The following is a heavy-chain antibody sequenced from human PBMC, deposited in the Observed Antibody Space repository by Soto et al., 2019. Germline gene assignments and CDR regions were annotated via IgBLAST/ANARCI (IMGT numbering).Heavy chain of an antibody. CDR2: IRSKANSYAT. CDR1: GFTFSGSA. Sequence: EVQLVESGGGLVQPGGSLKLSCAASGFTFSGSAMHWVRQASGKGLEWVGRIRSKANSYATAYTASVKGRFTISRDDSKNTAYLQMNSLKTEDTAVYYCTSFTRDGNSYGFKLITPHLWGQGTLVTVSS. CDR3: TSFTRDGNSYGFKLITPHL. J-gene: IGHJ5*02. D-gene: IGHD5-18*01. V-gene: IGHV3-73*02.